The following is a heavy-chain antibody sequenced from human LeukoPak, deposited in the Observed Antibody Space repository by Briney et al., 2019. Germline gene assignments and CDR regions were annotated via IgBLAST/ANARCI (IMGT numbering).Heavy chain of an antibody. V-gene: IGHV1-2*02. CDR2: INPNSGGT. CDR1: GYTFTGYY. Sequence: ASVKVSCKASGYTFTGYYMHWVRQAPGQGLEWMGWINPNSGGTNYAQKFQGRVTMTRDTSISTAYMELSRLRSDDTAVYYCATGSSSSEYYYYYYMDVWGKGPRSPSP. D-gene: IGHD6-6*01. J-gene: IGHJ6*03. CDR3: ATGSSSSEYYYYYYMDV.